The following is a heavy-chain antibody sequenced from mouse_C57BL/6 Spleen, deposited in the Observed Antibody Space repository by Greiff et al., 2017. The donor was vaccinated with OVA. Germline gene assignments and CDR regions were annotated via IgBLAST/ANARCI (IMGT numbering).Heavy chain of an antibody. Sequence: EVQVVESGGGLVQPKGSLKLSCAASGFSFNTYAMNWVRQAPGKGLEWVARIRSKSNNYATYYADSVKDRFTISRDDSESMLYLQMNNLKTEDTAMYYCVRHGTSTSDYGNYVWYFDVWGTGTTVTVSS. J-gene: IGHJ1*03. V-gene: IGHV10-1*01. CDR1: GFSFNTYA. CDR2: IRSKSNNYAT. D-gene: IGHD2-1*01. CDR3: VRHGTSTSDYGNYVWYFDV.